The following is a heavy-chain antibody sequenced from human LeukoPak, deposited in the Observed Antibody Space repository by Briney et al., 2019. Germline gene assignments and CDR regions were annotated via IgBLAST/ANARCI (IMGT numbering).Heavy chain of an antibody. Sequence: KPSETLSLTCTVSGYSISSGYYWGWIRQPPGKGLEWIGSIYHSGSTYYNPSLKSRVTISVDTSKNQFSLKLSSVTAADTAVYYCARAPGDGSGSYYTFQPPLYYYGMDVWGQGTTVTVSS. CDR3: ARAPGDGSGSYYTFQPPLYYYGMDV. V-gene: IGHV4-38-2*02. CDR1: GYSISSGYY. J-gene: IGHJ6*02. D-gene: IGHD3-10*01. CDR2: IYHSGST.